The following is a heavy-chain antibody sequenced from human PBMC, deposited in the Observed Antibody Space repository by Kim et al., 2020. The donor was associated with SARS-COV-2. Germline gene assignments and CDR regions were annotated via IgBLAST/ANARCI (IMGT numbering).Heavy chain of an antibody. Sequence: GGSLRLSCAASGFTFSSYAMSWVRQAPGKGLEWVSAISGSGGSTYYADSMKGRFTISRDNSKNTLYLQMNSLRAEDTAVYYCAKETELLVVPANYIDYWGQGTLVTVSS. J-gene: IGHJ4*02. D-gene: IGHD2-2*01. CDR2: ISGSGGST. CDR1: GFTFSSYA. CDR3: AKETELLVVPANYIDY. V-gene: IGHV3-23*01.